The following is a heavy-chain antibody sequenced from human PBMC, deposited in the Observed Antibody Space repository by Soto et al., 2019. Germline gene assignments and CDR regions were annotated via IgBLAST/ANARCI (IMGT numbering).Heavy chain of an antibody. CDR2: ISYDGSNK. J-gene: IGHJ3*02. CDR1: GFTFSIYG. Sequence: GGSLRLSCAASGFTFSIYGMHWFGQAPGKGLEWVAVISYDGSNKYYADSVKGRFTISRDNSKNTLYLQMNSLRAEDTAVYYCAKSPGGYYSFDIWGQGTMVTVSS. CDR3: AKSPGGYYSFDI. D-gene: IGHD3-3*01. V-gene: IGHV3-30*18.